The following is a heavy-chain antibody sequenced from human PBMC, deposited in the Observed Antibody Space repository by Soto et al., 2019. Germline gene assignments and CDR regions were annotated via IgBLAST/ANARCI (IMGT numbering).Heavy chain of an antibody. J-gene: IGHJ5*02. D-gene: IGHD3-3*02. V-gene: IGHV4-4*02. CDR3: AGVTAHFFLPARKPTWFDP. Sequence: QVQLQESGPGLVKPSGTLSLTCAVSSGSISSSNWWSWVRQPPGKGLEWIGEIYHSGSTNYNPTPQSRVTISVDKSKNQSSLKLSSVTAADTAVYYCAGVTAHFFLPARKPTWFDPWGQGTLVTVSS. CDR1: SGSISSSNW. CDR2: IYHSGST.